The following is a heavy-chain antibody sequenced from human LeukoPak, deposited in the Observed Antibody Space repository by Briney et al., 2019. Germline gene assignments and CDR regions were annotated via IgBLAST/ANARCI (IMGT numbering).Heavy chain of an antibody. D-gene: IGHD4-17*01. CDR2: INHSGST. CDR1: GGSLSGYY. Sequence: SETLSLTCAVYGGSLSGYYWSWIRQPPGKGLEWIGEINHSGSTNYNPSLKSRVTISVDTSKNQFSLKLSSVTAADTAVYYCARDRYGDSPYWGQGTLVTVSS. J-gene: IGHJ4*02. CDR3: ARDRYGDSPY. V-gene: IGHV4-34*01.